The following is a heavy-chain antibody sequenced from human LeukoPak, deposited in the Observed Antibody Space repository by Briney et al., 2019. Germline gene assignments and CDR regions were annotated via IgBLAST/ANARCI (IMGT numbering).Heavy chain of an antibody. CDR3: ARDFWDDFEYFDL. CDR2: INGSGSST. V-gene: IGHV3-23*01. J-gene: IGHJ2*01. D-gene: IGHD3-3*01. Sequence: PGRSLRLSCAASGYTFSSHAMSWVRQAPGKGLEWVSAINGSGSSTYYADSVKGRVSLCRDNSKPTLYLQMNSLRVEDTALYYCARDFWDDFEYFDLWGRGTLVTVSS. CDR1: GYTFSSHA.